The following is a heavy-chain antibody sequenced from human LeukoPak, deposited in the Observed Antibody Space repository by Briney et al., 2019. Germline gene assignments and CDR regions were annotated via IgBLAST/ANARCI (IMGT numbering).Heavy chain of an antibody. J-gene: IGHJ4*02. Sequence: SETLSLTCAVSDYSMSSGDYWGWIRQPPGKGLEWIGSVYYGGSTHYSPSLKNRVTISVDTSKNQFSLKLRSVTAADTALYYCARNDSSGYFDYWGQGTLVTVSS. CDR1: DYSMSSGDY. CDR3: ARNDSSGYFDY. CDR2: VYYGGST. D-gene: IGHD3-22*01. V-gene: IGHV4-38-2*01.